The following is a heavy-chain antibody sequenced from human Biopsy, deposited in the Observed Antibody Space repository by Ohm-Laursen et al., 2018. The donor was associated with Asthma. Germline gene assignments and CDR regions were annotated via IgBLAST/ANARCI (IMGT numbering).Heavy chain of an antibody. CDR3: ARDVSFGRFLEWSSGMDV. D-gene: IGHD3-3*01. Sequence: SETLSLTCTVSGVSIRSYYWTWIRQPPGKGLEWIGYIYFSGSTNYNPSLKSRVTISVGTSKNQFSLKLRSVTAADTAVYYCARDVSFGRFLEWSSGMDVWGQGTTVTVSS. CDR1: GVSIRSYY. J-gene: IGHJ6*02. V-gene: IGHV4-59*01. CDR2: IYFSGST.